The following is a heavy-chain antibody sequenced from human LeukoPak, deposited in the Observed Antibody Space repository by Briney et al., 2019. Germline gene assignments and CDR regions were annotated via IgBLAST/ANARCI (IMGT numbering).Heavy chain of an antibody. Sequence: ASVKVSCKASGYTFTSYAISWVRQAPGQGLEWMGRIIPIFGTANYAQKFQGRVTITTDESTSTAYMELSSLRSEDTAVYYCARHYYYGSGSYYIPYFDYWGQGTLVTVSS. V-gene: IGHV1-69*05. CDR2: IIPIFGTA. J-gene: IGHJ4*02. D-gene: IGHD3-10*01. CDR1: GYTFTSYA. CDR3: ARHYYYGSGSYYIPYFDY.